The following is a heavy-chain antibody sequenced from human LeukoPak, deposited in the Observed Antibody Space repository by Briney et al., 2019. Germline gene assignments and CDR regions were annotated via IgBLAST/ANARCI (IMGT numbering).Heavy chain of an antibody. V-gene: IGHV3-66*01. J-gene: IGHJ6*03. Sequence: GGSLRLSCAASGFTVTYNYMTWVRQAPGKGLEWVSVIFSGGNTYFADSVKGRFTISRDNAKNSLYLQMNSLRAEDTAVYYCAKGYDYYMDVWGKGTTVSISS. CDR1: GFTVTYNY. CDR2: IFSGGNT. CDR3: AKGYDYYMDV.